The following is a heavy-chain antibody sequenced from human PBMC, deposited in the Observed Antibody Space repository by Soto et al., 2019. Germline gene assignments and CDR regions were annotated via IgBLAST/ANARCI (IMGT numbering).Heavy chain of an antibody. CDR2: ISVYNGNT. CDR3: ASARQSYDASGYAD. CDR1: GYSFATSG. D-gene: IGHD3-16*01. V-gene: IGHV1-18*01. J-gene: IGHJ4*02. Sequence: QVKLVQSGTEVKKPWASIKVSCKASGYSFATSGMTWVRQAPGQRLERMGRISVYNGNTNYDQKLQDRVTMTTDTSTNTAYSEVRNLRSDDTAVYYCASARQSYDASGYADWGQGTLVTIS.